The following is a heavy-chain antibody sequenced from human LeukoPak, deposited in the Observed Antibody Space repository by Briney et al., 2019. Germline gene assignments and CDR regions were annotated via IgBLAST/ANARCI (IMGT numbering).Heavy chain of an antibody. Sequence: SETLSLTCTVSGGSISSYYWSWIRQPPGKGLEWIGYIYTSGSTNYNPSLKSRVTISVDTSKNQFSLKLSSVTAADTAVYYCARRYVTSWFDPWGQGTLVTVSS. CDR1: GGSISSYY. D-gene: IGHD1-14*01. CDR3: ARRYVTSWFDP. J-gene: IGHJ5*02. CDR2: IYTSGST. V-gene: IGHV4-4*09.